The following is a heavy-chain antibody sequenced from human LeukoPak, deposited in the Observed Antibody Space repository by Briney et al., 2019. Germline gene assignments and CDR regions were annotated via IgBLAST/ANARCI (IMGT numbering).Heavy chain of an antibody. D-gene: IGHD4-17*01. V-gene: IGHV1-24*01. CDR1: GYTLTELS. Sequence: VSVKVSCKVSGYTLTELSMHWVRQAPGKGLEWMGGFDPEDGETIYAQKFQGRVTMTEDTSTDTAYMELSSLRSEDTAVYYCAVLATTLYYYGMDVWGQGTTVTVSS. J-gene: IGHJ6*02. CDR2: FDPEDGET. CDR3: AVLATTLYYYGMDV.